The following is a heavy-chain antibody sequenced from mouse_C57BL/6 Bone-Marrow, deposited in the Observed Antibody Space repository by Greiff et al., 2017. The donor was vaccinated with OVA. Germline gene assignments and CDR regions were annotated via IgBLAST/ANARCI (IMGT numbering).Heavy chain of an antibody. J-gene: IGHJ4*01. V-gene: IGHV1-80*01. CDR3: AIIYYYGSSGTCYAMDY. D-gene: IGHD1-1*01. CDR1: GYAFSSYW. CDR2: IYPGDGDT. Sequence: QVQLQQSGAELVKPGASVKISCEASGYAFSSYWMNWVKQRPGKGLEWIGQIYPGDGDTNYNGKFKGKATLTADKSSSTAYMQLSSLTSEDSAVYFCAIIYYYGSSGTCYAMDYWGQGTSVTVSS.